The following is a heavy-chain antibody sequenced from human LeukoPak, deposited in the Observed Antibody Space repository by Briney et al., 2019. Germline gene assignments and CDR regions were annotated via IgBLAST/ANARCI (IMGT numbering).Heavy chain of an antibody. J-gene: IGHJ4*02. V-gene: IGHV4-39*01. D-gene: IGHD6-13*01. CDR2: IYYSGST. CDR3: ARHQYSSGWYVAG. CDR1: GGSISSSSYY. Sequence: SQTLSLTCTVSGGSISSSSYYLGWIRQPPGKGLEWIGSIYYSGSTYYNPSLKSRVTISVDTSKNQFSLKLSSVTAADTAVYYCARHQYSSGWYVAGWGQGTLVTVSS.